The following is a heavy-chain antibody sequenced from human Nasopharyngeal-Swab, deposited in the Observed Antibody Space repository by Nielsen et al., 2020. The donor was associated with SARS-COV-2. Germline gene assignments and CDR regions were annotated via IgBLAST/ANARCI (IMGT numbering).Heavy chain of an antibody. CDR1: GYSFIDYW. CDR3: ARPLAAASYYFDY. Sequence: GESLKISCKVSGYSFIDYWIGWVRQMPGRGLEWMGIIYPGDSDTRYNPSFQGQVTISADNSISTAYLQWGSLKASDSAMHYCARPLAAASYYFDYWGQGTLVTVSS. CDR2: IYPGDSDT. J-gene: IGHJ4*02. V-gene: IGHV5-51*01. D-gene: IGHD6-25*01.